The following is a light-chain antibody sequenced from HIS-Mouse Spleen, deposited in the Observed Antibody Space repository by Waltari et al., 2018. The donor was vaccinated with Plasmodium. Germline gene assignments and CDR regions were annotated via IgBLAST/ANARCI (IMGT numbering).Light chain of an antibody. CDR2: EGS. CDR3: CSYAGSSTFVV. Sequence: QSALTQPASVSGSPGQSITISCTGPSSDVGRYTLVSWYQQHPGKAPKLMIYEGSKRPSGVSNRFSGSKSGNTASLTISGLQAEDEADYYCCSYAGSSTFVVFGGGTKLTVL. V-gene: IGLV2-23*03. J-gene: IGLJ2*01. CDR1: SSDVGRYTL.